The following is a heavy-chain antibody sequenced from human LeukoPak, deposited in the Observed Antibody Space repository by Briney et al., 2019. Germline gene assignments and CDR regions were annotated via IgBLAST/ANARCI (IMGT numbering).Heavy chain of an antibody. J-gene: IGHJ5*02. CDR1: GFTFNNFA. CDR3: ARDRYDIP. D-gene: IGHD3-9*01. CDR2: ISYDGTNK. Sequence: PGRSLRLSCAASGFTFNNFAMHWVRQAPGKGLEWVAVISYDGTNKYYIDSVKGRFTISRDNSENTVYLQMNSLRPEDTAVYYCARDRYDIPWGQGTLVTVSS. V-gene: IGHV3-30-3*01.